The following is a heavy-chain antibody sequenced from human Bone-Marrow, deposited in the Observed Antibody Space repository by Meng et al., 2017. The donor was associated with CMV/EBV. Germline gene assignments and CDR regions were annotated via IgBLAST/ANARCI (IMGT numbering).Heavy chain of an antibody. CDR3: ATSSRSYYGDYFDN. J-gene: IGHJ4*02. V-gene: IGHV3-30*02. CDR1: GFSFSSYG. D-gene: IGHD1-26*01. Sequence: GGSMRLSCAASGFSFSSYGLHWVRQAPGKGLEWVAFIRFDGTNKYYADSVKGRFTISRDISKKTLYLQMNSLRVEDTAVYYCATSSRSYYGDYFDNWGQGTLVTGSS. CDR2: IRFDGTNK.